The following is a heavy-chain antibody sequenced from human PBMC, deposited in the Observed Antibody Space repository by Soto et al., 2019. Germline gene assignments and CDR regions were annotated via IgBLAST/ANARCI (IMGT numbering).Heavy chain of an antibody. V-gene: IGHV3-7*04. CDR2: IKQDGSEK. Sequence: EVQLVESGGGLVQPGGSLRLSCAASGFTFSSYWMSWVRQAPGKGLEWVANIKQDGSEKYYVDSVKGRFTISRDNAKNSLYLQMNSLRAEDTAVYYCARAYYDFWSGYYYYYYYGMDVW. CDR1: GFTFSSYW. J-gene: IGHJ6*01. D-gene: IGHD3-3*01. CDR3: ARAYYDFWSGYYYYYYYGMDV.